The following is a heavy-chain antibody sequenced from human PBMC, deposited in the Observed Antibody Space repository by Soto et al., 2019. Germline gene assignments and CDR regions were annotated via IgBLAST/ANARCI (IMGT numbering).Heavy chain of an antibody. D-gene: IGHD5-12*01. V-gene: IGHV3-23*01. CDR3: AKAYQGYSGYDGYFDY. CDR2: ISGSGGST. CDR1: GFTFSSYA. Sequence: HPVGSLRLSCAASGFTFSSYAMSWVRQAPGKGLEWVSAISGSGGSTYYADSVKGRFTISRDNSKNTLYLQMNSLRAEDTAVYYCAKAYQGYSGYDGYFDYWGQGTLVTVSS. J-gene: IGHJ4*02.